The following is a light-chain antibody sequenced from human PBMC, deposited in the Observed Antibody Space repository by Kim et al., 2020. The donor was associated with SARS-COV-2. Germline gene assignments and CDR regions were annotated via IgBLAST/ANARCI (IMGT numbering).Light chain of an antibody. Sequence: LGQTVRITCQGDSLRSYYASWYQQKPGQAPVLVIYGKNNRPSGIPDRFSGSSSGNTASLTITGAQAEDEADYYCNSRDSSGNHLWVFGGGTKLTVL. CDR3: NSRDSSGNHLWV. V-gene: IGLV3-19*01. CDR2: GKN. CDR1: SLRSYY. J-gene: IGLJ3*02.